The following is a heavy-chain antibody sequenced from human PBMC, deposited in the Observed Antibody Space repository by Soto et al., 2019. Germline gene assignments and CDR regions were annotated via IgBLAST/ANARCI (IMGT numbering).Heavy chain of an antibody. J-gene: IGHJ4*02. CDR3: AVYGYGVSAAAY. D-gene: IGHD4-17*01. Sequence: GGSLRLPCAGSGLTFRNDWLSWARQAPGKGLEWVANINQDGSERYYVDSVRGRFTLTRDHVENSLYLQLNSLRPEDTAVYYCAVYGYGVSAAAYWGQGTLVTVSS. CDR1: GLTFRNDW. V-gene: IGHV3-7*03. CDR2: INQDGSER.